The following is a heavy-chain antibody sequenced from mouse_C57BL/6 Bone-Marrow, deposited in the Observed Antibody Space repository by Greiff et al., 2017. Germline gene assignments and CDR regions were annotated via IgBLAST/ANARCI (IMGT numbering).Heavy chain of an antibody. CDR1: GFTFSDYG. CDR2: ISSGSSTI. V-gene: IGHV5-17*01. D-gene: IGHD1-1*01. J-gene: IGHJ2*01. CDR3: ASEGVLRYYFDY. Sequence: EVQRVESGGGLVKPGGSLKLSCEASGFTFSDYGMHWVRQAPEKGLEWVAYISSGSSTIYYADTVKGRFTISRDNSKNTLFLQMTSLRSEDTAMYYGASEGVLRYYFDYWGQGTTLTVSS.